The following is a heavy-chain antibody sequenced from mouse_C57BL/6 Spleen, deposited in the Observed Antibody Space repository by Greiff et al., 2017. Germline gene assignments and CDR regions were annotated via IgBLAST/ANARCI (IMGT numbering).Heavy chain of an antibody. V-gene: IGHV2-2*01. D-gene: IGHD2-3*01. CDR2: IWSGGNT. CDR3: ARIFDGYCDY. Sequence: VQRVESGPGLVQPSQSLSITCTVSGFSLTSYGVHWVRQSPGKGLEWLGVIWSGGNTDYNAAFISRLSISKDNSKSQVFFKMNSLQADDTAIYYCARIFDGYCDYWGQGTTLTVSS. CDR1: GFSLTSYG. J-gene: IGHJ2*01.